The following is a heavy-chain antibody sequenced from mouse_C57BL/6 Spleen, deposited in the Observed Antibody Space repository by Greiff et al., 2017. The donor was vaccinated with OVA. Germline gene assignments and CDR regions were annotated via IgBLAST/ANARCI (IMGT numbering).Heavy chain of an antibody. D-gene: IGHD2-4*01. CDR1: GFTFSDYY. Sequence: VQLKESGGGLVQPGGSLKLSCAASGFTFSDYYMYWVRQTPEKRLEWVAYISNGGGSTYYPDTVKGRFTISRDNAKNTLYLQMSRLKSEDTAMYYCARHDYAMDYWGQGTSVTVSS. CDR3: ARHDYAMDY. CDR2: ISNGGGST. J-gene: IGHJ4*01. V-gene: IGHV5-12*01.